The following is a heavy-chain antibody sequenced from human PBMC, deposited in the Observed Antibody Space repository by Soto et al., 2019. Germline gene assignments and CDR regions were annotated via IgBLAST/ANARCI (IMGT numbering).Heavy chain of an antibody. D-gene: IGHD6-6*01. CDR1: GDSVSSNSAA. Sequence: SPTLSLTCAISGDSVSSNSAAWNWIRQSPSRGLEWLGRTYYRSKWYNDYAVSVKSRITINPDTSKNQFSLQLNSVTPEDTAVYYCARDLDIAARAIGAFDIWGQGTMVTVSS. V-gene: IGHV6-1*01. CDR3: ARDLDIAARAIGAFDI. J-gene: IGHJ3*02. CDR2: TYYRSKWYN.